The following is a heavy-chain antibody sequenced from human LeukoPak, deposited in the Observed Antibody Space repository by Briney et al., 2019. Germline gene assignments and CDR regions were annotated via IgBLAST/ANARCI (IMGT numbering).Heavy chain of an antibody. Sequence: SVKVSCKASGGTFSSYAISWVRQAPGQGLEWMGRIIPILGIANYAQKFQGRVTITADKSTSTAYMGLSSLRSEDTAVYYCAGGYCSRISCHNTDDYWGQGTLVTVSS. V-gene: IGHV1-69*04. CDR2: IIPILGIA. D-gene: IGHD2-2*01. J-gene: IGHJ4*02. CDR1: GGTFSSYA. CDR3: AGGYCSRISCHNTDDY.